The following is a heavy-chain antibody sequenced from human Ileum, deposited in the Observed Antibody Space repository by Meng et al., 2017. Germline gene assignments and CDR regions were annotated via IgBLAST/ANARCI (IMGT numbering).Heavy chain of an antibody. CDR1: SGSITSDTD. J-gene: IGHJ4*02. D-gene: IGHD4-23*01. V-gene: IGHV4-4*02. CDR3: ARHGGYYQGF. Sequence: VLLVVSVPALVKPSVTLSVTCAFSSGSITSDTDWRWVRLPTGKGLGWIGQISQSGSTFYHPHLKSRVTMSVAKSKNQFSLMLTSVTAADTAVYYCARHGGYYQGFWGQGTLVTVSS. CDR2: ISQSGST.